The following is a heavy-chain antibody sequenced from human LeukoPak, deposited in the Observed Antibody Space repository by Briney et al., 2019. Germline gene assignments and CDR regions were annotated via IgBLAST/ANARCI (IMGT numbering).Heavy chain of an antibody. J-gene: IGHJ4*02. CDR3: ARDSILDNSSWFEGSFDY. D-gene: IGHD6-13*01. Sequence: PGRSLRLSCAASGFTFSSYAMHWVRQAPGKGLEWVAVISYDGSNKYYADSVKGRFTISRDNSKNTLYLQMNSLRAEDTAVYYCARDSILDNSSWFEGSFDYWGQGTLVTVSS. V-gene: IGHV3-30*04. CDR1: GFTFSSYA. CDR2: ISYDGSNK.